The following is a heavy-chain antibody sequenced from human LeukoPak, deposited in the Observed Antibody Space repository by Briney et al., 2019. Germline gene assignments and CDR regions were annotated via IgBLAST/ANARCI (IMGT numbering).Heavy chain of an antibody. CDR3: ARNYGDYIDAFDI. CDR2: ISGSGGST. V-gene: IGHV3-23*01. Sequence: GGSLRLSCAASGFTFSSYAMSWVRQAPGRGLEWVSAISGSGGSTYYADSVKGRFTISRDNSKNTLYLQMNSLRAEDTAVYYCARNYGDYIDAFDIWGQGTMVTVSS. CDR1: GFTFSSYA. D-gene: IGHD4-17*01. J-gene: IGHJ3*02.